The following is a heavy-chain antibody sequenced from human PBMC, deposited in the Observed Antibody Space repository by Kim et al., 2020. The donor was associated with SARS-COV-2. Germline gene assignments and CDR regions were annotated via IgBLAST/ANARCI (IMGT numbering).Heavy chain of an antibody. D-gene: IGHD6-19*01. CDR1: GFTFSSYW. J-gene: IGHJ3*01. CDR3: AREVALLVSGWYF. CDR2: IKQDGSEK. V-gene: IGHV3-7*01. Sequence: GGSLRLSCAASGFTFSSYWMSWVRQAPGKGLEWVANIKQDGSEKYYVDSVKGRFTISRDNAKNSLYLQMNSLRAEDTAVYYCAREVALLVSGWYFWGQGTMVTVSS.